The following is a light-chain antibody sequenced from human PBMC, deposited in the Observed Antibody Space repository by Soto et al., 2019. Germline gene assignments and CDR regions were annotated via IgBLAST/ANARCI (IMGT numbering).Light chain of an antibody. CDR1: NIGGRN. CDR2: RDT. Sequence: SYELTQPLSVSVALGQTARITCGGSNIGGRNVHWYQQKPGQAPVLVIYRDTNRPSGIPERFSGSNSGNTATLTISRAQGGDEADYYCQVWDSITVVFGGGTKLTVL. V-gene: IGLV3-9*01. CDR3: QVWDSITVV. J-gene: IGLJ2*01.